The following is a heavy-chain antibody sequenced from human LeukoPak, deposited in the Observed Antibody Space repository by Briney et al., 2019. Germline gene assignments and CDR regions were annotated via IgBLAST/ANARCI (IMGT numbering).Heavy chain of an antibody. CDR3: AGSPRGGGDWFDP. CDR2: ISAYNGNT. CDR1: GYTFTSYG. V-gene: IGHV1-18*01. D-gene: IGHD3-16*01. J-gene: IGHJ5*02. Sequence: AASVKVSCKASGYTFTSYGISWVRQAPGQGLEWMGWISAYNGNTNYAQKLQGRVTMTTDTSTSTAYMELRSLRSDDTAVYYCAGSPRGGGDWFDPWGQGTLVTVSS.